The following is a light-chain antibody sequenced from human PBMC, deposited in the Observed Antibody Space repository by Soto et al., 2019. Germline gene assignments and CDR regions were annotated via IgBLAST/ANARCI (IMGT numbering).Light chain of an antibody. Sequence: QSVLTQPPSASGAPGQRVTISCSGSTSNIGTNYVYWYHQLPGTAPKLLISRNNQRPSGVPDRFSGSKSGTSASLAISGLRSEDGGDYYCAAWDDSLSGHYVFGTGTKVTVL. CDR3: AAWDDSLSGHYV. CDR1: TSNIGTNY. V-gene: IGLV1-47*01. J-gene: IGLJ1*01. CDR2: RNN.